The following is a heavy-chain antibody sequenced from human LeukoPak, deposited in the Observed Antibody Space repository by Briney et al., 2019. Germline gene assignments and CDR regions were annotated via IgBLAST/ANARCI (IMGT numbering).Heavy chain of an antibody. CDR2: ISSSGSTI. J-gene: IGHJ6*04. V-gene: IGHV3-48*03. D-gene: IGHD3-10*02. Sequence: GGSLRLSCAASGFTVSSNYMNWVRQAPGKGLEWVSYISSSGSTIYYADSVKGRFTISRDNAKNSLYLQMNSLRAEDTAVYYCAELGITMIGGVWGKGTTVTTSS. CDR3: AELGITMIGGV. CDR1: GFTVSSNY.